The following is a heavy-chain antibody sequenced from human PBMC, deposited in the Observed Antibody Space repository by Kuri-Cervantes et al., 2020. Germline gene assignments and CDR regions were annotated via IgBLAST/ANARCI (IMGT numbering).Heavy chain of an antibody. CDR3: ARVAVGIQLWNYYYGMDV. J-gene: IGHJ6*02. CDR1: GFTFSDYY. Sequence: GGSLRLSCAASGFTFSDYYMSWIRQAPGKGLEWVSYISSSGSTIYYADSVKGRFTISRDNAKNSLYLQMNSLRAEDTAVYYCARVAVGIQLWNYYYGMDVWGQGTTVTVSS. CDR2: ISSSGSTI. D-gene: IGHD5-18*01. V-gene: IGHV3-11*01.